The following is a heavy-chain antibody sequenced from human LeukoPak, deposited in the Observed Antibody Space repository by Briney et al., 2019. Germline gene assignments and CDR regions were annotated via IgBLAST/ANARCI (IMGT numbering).Heavy chain of an antibody. V-gene: IGHV4-59*08. CDR3: ARHPGVGANDTFDL. CDR2: VYISGST. D-gene: IGHD1-26*01. J-gene: IGHJ3*01. CDR1: GASISTYY. Sequence: SETLSLTCTVSGASISTYYWSWIRQPPGKGLEWIGYVYISGSTYYNPSLNSRASISEDMSKNQHSLKVNSVTAADTAVYYCARHPGVGANDTFDLWGQGTMVTISS.